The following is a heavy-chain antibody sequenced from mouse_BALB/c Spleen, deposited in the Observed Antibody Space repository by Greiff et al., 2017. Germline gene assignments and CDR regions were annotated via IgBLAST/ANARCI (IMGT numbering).Heavy chain of an antibody. CDR1: GYSFTGYF. CDR3: ARSITTVVGTEAMDY. Sequence: EVKVVESGPELVKPGASVKISCKASGYSFTGYFMNWVMQSHGKSLEWIGRINPYNGDTFYNQKFKGKATLTVDKSSSTAHMELRSLASEDSAVYYCARSITTVVGTEAMDYGGKGTSVTVAS. V-gene: IGHV1-20*02. J-gene: IGHJ4*01. D-gene: IGHD1-1*01. CDR2: INPYNGDT.